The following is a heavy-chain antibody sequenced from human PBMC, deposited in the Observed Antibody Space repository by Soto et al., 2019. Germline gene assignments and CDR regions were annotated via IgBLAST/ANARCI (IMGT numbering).Heavy chain of an antibody. D-gene: IGHD1-7*01. V-gene: IGHV3-30*03. CDR1: GFTFSSYG. CDR3: AENLRY. CDR2: ISYDGSNK. J-gene: IGHJ4*02. Sequence: GGSLRLSCAASGFTFSSYGMHWVRQAPGKGLEWVAVISYDGSNKYYADSVKGRFTISRDNSKNTLYLQMNSLRAEDTAVYYCAENLRYWGQGTLVTVSS.